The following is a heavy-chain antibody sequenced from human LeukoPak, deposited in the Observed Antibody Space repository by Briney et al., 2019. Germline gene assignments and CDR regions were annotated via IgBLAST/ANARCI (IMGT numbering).Heavy chain of an antibody. CDR3: AKDYPYYGSGSYNAFDI. Sequence: GGSLRLSCAASGFTFSSYGMSWVRQAPGKGLEWVSAISGSGGSTYYADSVKGRFTISRDNSKNTLYLQMNSLRAEDTAVYYCAKDYPYYGSGSYNAFDIWGQGTMVTVSS. V-gene: IGHV3-23*01. J-gene: IGHJ3*02. D-gene: IGHD3-10*01. CDR2: ISGSGGST. CDR1: GFTFSSYG.